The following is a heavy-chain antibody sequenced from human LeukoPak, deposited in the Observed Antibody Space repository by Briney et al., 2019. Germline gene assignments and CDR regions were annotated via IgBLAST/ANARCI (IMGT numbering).Heavy chain of an antibody. Sequence: GGSLRLSCAASGFIFSTYGMHWVRQAPGKGLEWVSGISWNSGSIGYADSVKGRFTISRDNAKNSLYLQMNSLRAEDTALYYCAKDIGRFPHALDIWGQGTMVTVSS. V-gene: IGHV3-9*01. D-gene: IGHD2-21*01. CDR3: AKDIGRFPHALDI. J-gene: IGHJ3*02. CDR1: GFIFSTYG. CDR2: ISWNSGSI.